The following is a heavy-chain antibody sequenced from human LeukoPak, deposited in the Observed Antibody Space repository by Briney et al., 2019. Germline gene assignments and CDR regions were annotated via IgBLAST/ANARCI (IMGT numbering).Heavy chain of an antibody. J-gene: IGHJ6*03. CDR1: GGSISSSSYY. CDR2: IYYSGST. V-gene: IGHV4-39*01. Sequence: SETLSLTCTVSGGSISSSSYYWGWIRQPPGKGLEWIGSIYYSGSTYYNPSLKSRVTISVDTSKNQFSLKLSSVTAADTAVYYCARRDTIFGVVSDYYYMDVWGKGTTVTVSS. D-gene: IGHD3-3*01. CDR3: ARRDTIFGVVSDYYYMDV.